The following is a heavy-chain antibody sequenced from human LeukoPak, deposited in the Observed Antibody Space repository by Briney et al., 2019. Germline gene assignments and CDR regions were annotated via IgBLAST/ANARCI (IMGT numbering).Heavy chain of an antibody. J-gene: IGHJ4*02. D-gene: IGHD2-15*01. CDR2: TYYSGST. V-gene: IGHV4-39*01. CDR1: GGSISSSSYY. Sequence: PSETLSLTCTVSGGSISSSSYYWGWIRQPPGKGLEWIGSTYYSGSTYYNPSLKSRVTISVDTSKNQFSLKLSSVTAADTAVYYCARRPRDCSGGSCYSFDYWGQGTLVTVSS. CDR3: ARRPRDCSGGSCYSFDY.